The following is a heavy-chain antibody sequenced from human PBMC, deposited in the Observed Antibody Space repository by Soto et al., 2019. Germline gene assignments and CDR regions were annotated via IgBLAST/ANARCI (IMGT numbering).Heavy chain of an antibody. Sequence: ASVKVSCKASGYTFTSYGISWVRQAPGQGLEWMGWISAYNGNTNYAQKLQGRVTMTTDTSTSTAYMELRSLTSDDTAVYYCARAFVPNGRSSYSHYGMDVWGHGTTVTVSS. J-gene: IGHJ6*02. CDR2: ISAYNGNT. CDR1: GYTFTSYG. CDR3: ARAFVPNGRSSYSHYGMDV. D-gene: IGHD2-21*01. V-gene: IGHV1-18*04.